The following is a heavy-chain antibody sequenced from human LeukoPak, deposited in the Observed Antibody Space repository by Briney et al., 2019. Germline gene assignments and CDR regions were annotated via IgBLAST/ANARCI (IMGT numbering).Heavy chain of an antibody. V-gene: IGHV1-24*01. CDR1: GYTLTELS. J-gene: IGHJ2*01. Sequence: ASVKVSCKVSGYTLTELSMHWVRQAPGKGLEWMGGFDPEDGETIYAQKFQGRVTMTEDTSTDTAYMELSSLRSEDTAVYYCATTVLLPTTVTTYWYFDLWGRGTLVTVSS. CDR3: ATTVLLPTTVTTYWYFDL. D-gene: IGHD4-17*01. CDR2: FDPEDGET.